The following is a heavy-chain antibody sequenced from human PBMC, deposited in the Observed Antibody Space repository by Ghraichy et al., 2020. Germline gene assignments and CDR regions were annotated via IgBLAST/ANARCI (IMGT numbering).Heavy chain of an antibody. CDR2: ISSRSDYI. J-gene: IGHJ4*02. CDR1: GFTFSSSS. Sequence: GGSLRLSCAASGFTFSSSSMTWVRQAPGKGLEWVSSISSRSDYIYYADSLKGRFTVSRDNADNSLFLQMNSLRAEDTTVYYCATTADYLYFDYWGQGTLVTVSS. CDR3: ATTADYLYFDY. V-gene: IGHV3-21*01. D-gene: IGHD4-11*01.